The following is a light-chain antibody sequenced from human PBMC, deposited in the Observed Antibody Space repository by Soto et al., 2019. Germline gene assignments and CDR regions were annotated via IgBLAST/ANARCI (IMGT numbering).Light chain of an antibody. J-gene: IGKJ1*01. Sequence: DVPMTQSPSDMSASVGDRVTITCRASQDISNFLVWFQQRPGKVPKRLMYSANRLESGVPSRFSGSGSGTEFTLTISSLQPEDFATYYCLQHKSYPRTCGQGTKVEIK. CDR2: SAN. CDR1: QDISNF. V-gene: IGKV1-17*03. CDR3: LQHKSYPRT.